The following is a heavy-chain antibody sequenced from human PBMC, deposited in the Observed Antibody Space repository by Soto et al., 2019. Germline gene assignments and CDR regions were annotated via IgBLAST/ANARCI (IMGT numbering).Heavy chain of an antibody. V-gene: IGHV3-23*01. D-gene: IGHD6-13*01. CDR3: AKTGERIAAAGIGGMDV. CDR2: ISGSGGST. CDR1: GFTFSSYA. J-gene: IGHJ6*02. Sequence: GGSLRLSCAASGFTFSSYAMSWVRQAPGKGLEWVSAISGSGGSTYYADSVKGRFTISRDNSKNTLYLQMNSLRAEDTAVYYCAKTGERIAAAGIGGMDVWGQGTTVTVSS.